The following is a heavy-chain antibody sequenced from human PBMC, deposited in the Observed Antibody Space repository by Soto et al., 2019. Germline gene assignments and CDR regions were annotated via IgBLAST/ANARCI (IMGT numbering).Heavy chain of an antibody. Sequence: ASVKVSCKASGYTFTGYYMHWVRQAPGQGLEWMGWINPNSGGTNYAQKFQGRVTMTRDTSISTAYMELSRLRSDDTAVYYCASSTETIVVVPAAIQDADFDYWGQGTLVTVSS. V-gene: IGHV1-2*02. CDR1: GYTFTGYY. J-gene: IGHJ4*02. CDR2: INPNSGGT. CDR3: ASSTETIVVVPAAIQDADFDY. D-gene: IGHD2-2*02.